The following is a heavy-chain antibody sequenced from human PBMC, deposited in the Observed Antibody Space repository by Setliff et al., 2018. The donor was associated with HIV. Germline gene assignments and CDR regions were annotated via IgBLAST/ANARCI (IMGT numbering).Heavy chain of an antibody. D-gene: IGHD3-16*01. CDR2: IGGRFDT. V-gene: IGHV3-48*01. CDR1: GLTFSDYS. Sequence: GGSLRLSCAASGLTFSDYSMNWVRQAPGKGLEWVSFIGGRFDTYYADSVKGRFTISRDNAKKSLYLQMNSLRLEDTALYYCVKGGMTNAAFNIWGPGTMVTVSS. J-gene: IGHJ3*02. CDR3: VKGGMTNAAFNI.